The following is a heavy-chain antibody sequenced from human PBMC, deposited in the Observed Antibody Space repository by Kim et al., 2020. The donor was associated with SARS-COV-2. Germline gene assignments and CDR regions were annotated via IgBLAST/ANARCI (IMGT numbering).Heavy chain of an antibody. CDR1: GFTFSSYA. CDR3: ANPYSSGFVGDYYYYGMDV. D-gene: IGHD6-19*01. V-gene: IGHV3-23*01. Sequence: GGSLRLSCAASGFTFSSYAMSWVRQAPGKGLEWVSAISGSGGSTYYADSVKGRFTISRDNSKNTLYLQMNSLRAEDTAVYYCANPYSSGFVGDYYYYGMDVWGQGTTVTVSS. J-gene: IGHJ6*02. CDR2: ISGSGGST.